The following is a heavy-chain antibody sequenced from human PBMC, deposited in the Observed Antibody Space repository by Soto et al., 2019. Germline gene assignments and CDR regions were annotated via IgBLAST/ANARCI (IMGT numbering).Heavy chain of an antibody. J-gene: IGHJ4*02. CDR1: GFTFSSHG. CDR3: ARDYRSTGYGVDF. V-gene: IGHV3-33*01. CDR2: IWSDGSNE. Sequence: GGSLRLSCAASGFTFSSHGMHWVRQAPGKGLEWVAVIWSDGSNEYYADSVKGRFTISRDSSENTLYMQMSSLKVEDTAVYYCARDYRSTGYGVDFWGQGALVTVSS. D-gene: IGHD2-2*01.